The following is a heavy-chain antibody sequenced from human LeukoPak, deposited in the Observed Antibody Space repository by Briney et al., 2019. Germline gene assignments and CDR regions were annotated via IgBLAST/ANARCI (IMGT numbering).Heavy chain of an antibody. J-gene: IGHJ4*02. CDR1: GASLNSNSHR. CDR2: IYYSGTT. V-gene: IGHV4-39*01. CDR3: ARRGDILTDYAFDY. D-gene: IGHD3-9*01. Sequence: SGTLSLTCSVAGASLNSNSHRWDWTRQDPGNGLEWIANIYYSGTTSYNPSLKSRVTISVETSKTQFSLRLSSVTAADTAVYYCARRGDILTDYAFDYWGQGTLVTVSS.